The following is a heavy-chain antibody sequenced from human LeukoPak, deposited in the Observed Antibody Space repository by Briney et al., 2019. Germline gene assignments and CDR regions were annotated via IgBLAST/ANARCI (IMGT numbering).Heavy chain of an antibody. CDR1: GYIFTELS. CDR2: FDPEDGET. J-gene: IGHJ4*02. D-gene: IGHD1-26*01. CDR3: ATSSVGAPSFDY. Sequence: EASVKVSFKVSGYIFTELSMHWVRQAPGKGLEWMGGFDPEDGETIYAQKFQGRVTMTEDTSTDTAYMELSSLRSEDTAVYYCATSSVGAPSFDYWGQGTLVTVSS. V-gene: IGHV1-24*01.